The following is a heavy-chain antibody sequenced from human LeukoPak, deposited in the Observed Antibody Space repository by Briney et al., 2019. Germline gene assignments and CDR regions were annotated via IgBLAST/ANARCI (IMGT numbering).Heavy chain of an antibody. D-gene: IGHD2-2*01. V-gene: IGHV3-48*02. Sequence: GGSLRLSCAASGFTLSSYSMNWVRQAPGKGLEWISYINSDIYSNTIYYADTVKGRFTISRDNGKNSLYLQMNSLRDEDTAVYYCARSFYVVGFLYGMDVWGQGTTVTVSS. CDR2: INSDIYSNTI. CDR3: ARSFYVVGFLYGMDV. J-gene: IGHJ6*02. CDR1: GFTLSSYS.